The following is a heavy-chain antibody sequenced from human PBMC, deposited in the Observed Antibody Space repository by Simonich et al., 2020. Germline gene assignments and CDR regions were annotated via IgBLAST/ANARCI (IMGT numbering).Heavy chain of an antibody. D-gene: IGHD6-13*01. V-gene: IGHV3-30*07. J-gene: IGHJ4*02. CDR1: GFTFSSYA. CDR3: ARELSKNGEAAAGYYFDY. Sequence: QVQLVESGGGVVQPGRSLRLSCAASGFTFSSYAMHWVRQAPGKGPEWVAIISYNENNKYYAGSGKGRFTSSRDNSKNTLYLQMNSLRAEDTAVYYCARELSKNGEAAAGYYFDYWGQGTLVTVSS. CDR2: ISYNENNK.